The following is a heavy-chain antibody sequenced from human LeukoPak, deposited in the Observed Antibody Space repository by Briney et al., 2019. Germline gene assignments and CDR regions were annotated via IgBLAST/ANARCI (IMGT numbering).Heavy chain of an antibody. CDR1: GGTFSSYA. D-gene: IGHD3-22*01. V-gene: IGHV1-69*04. J-gene: IGHJ6*02. Sequence: SVKVSCKASGGTFSSYAISWVRQAPGQGLEWMGRIIPILGIANYAQKFQGRVTITADKSTSTAYMELSSLRSEDTAVYYCARDHVVTSEYYGMDVWGQGTTVTVSS. CDR2: IIPILGIA. CDR3: ARDHVVTSEYYGMDV.